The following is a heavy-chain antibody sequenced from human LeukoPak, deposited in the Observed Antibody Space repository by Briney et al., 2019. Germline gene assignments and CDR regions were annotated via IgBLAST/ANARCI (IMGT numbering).Heavy chain of an antibody. D-gene: IGHD3-22*01. CDR2: SYTSGST. CDR1: GGSISSYY. V-gene: IGHV4-4*07. J-gene: IGHJ6*02. CDR3: ARDPPSYYYDSSGSFPYYYYGMDV. Sequence: SETLSLTCTVSGGSISSYYWSWIRQPAGKGLEWIGRSYTSGSTNYNPSLKSRVTMSVDTSKNQFSLKLSSVTAADTAVYYCARDPPSYYYDSSGSFPYYYYGMDVWGQGTTVTVSS.